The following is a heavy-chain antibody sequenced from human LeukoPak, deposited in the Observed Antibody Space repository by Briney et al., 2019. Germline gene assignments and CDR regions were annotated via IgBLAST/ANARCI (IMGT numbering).Heavy chain of an antibody. CDR3: ARLYQLLDYFDY. Sequence: SETLSLTCTVSGGSISSSSYYWGWIRQPPGKGLEWIGSIYYSGSAYYNPSLKSRVTISVDTSKNQFSLKLSSVTAADTAVYYCARLYQLLDYFDYWGQGILVTVSS. CDR1: GGSISSSSYY. CDR2: IYYSGSA. V-gene: IGHV4-39*01. D-gene: IGHD2-2*01. J-gene: IGHJ4*02.